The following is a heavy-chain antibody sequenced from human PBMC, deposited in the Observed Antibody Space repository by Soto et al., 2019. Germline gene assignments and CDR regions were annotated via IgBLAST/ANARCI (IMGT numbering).Heavy chain of an antibody. CDR3: ARAGYCSRTSGYNGFDP. CDR2: MNPNSGNT. V-gene: IGHV1-8*02. Sequence: ASVKVSCKASGYTFTSYDINWVRQATGQGLEWMGWMNPNSGNTGYAQKFQGRVTMTRNTSISTAYMELSSLRSEDTAVYYCARAGYCSRTSGYNGFDPWGQGTLVTVSS. CDR1: GYTFTSYD. J-gene: IGHJ5*02. D-gene: IGHD2-2*01.